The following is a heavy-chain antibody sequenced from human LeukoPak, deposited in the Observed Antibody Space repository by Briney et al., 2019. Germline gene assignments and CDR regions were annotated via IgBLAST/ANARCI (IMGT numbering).Heavy chain of an antibody. V-gene: IGHV3-23*01. Sequence: GGSLRLSCAASGFTFSSYAMSWVRQAPGKGLEWVSAISGSGGSTYYADSVKGRFTVSRDNSKNTLYLQMNSLTGEDTAVYYCVRNPDDPSYFYYMDVWGNGTTVTVSS. CDR3: VRNPDDPSYFYYMDV. CDR1: GFTFSSYA. J-gene: IGHJ6*03. CDR2: ISGSGGST.